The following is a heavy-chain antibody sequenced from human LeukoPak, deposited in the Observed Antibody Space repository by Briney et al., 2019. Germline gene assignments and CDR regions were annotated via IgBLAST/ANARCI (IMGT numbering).Heavy chain of an antibody. CDR1: GDSINSNY. CDR3: ARLLAGCPGGRCRAHFDY. CDR2: IYYGGST. J-gene: IGHJ4*02. Sequence: SETLSLTCSVSGDSINSNYWSWVRQPPGKGREWIGYIYYGGSTNFNPSLKRGVSMPVDTSKNQFSLNLSSVTAADTAVYHCARLLAGCPGGRCRAHFDYWGQGTLVTVSS. D-gene: IGHD2-15*01. V-gene: IGHV4-59*01.